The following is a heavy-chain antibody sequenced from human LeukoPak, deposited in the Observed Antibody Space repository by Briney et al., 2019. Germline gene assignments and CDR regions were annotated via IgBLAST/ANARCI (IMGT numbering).Heavy chain of an antibody. D-gene: IGHD3-10*01. CDR2: IYSGGST. V-gene: IGHV3-66*01. Sequence: PGGSLRLSCAASGFTVSSNYMSWVRQAPGKGLEWVSVIYSGGSTYYADSVKGRFTASRDNSKNTLYLQMNSLRAEDTAVYYCASSIKDGSGSYLYYYYGMDVWGQGTTVTVSS. CDR3: ASSIKDGSGSYLYYYYGMDV. CDR1: GFTVSSNY. J-gene: IGHJ6*02.